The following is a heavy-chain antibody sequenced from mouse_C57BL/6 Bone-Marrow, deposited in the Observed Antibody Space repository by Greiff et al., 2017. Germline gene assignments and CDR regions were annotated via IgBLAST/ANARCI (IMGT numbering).Heavy chain of an antibody. V-gene: IGHV1-81*01. D-gene: IGHD1-1*01. Sequence: VKLQESGAELARPGASVKLSCKASGYTFTSYGIRWVKQRTGQGLEWIGEIYPGSGNTSYNEKFKGKATLTADKSSSTAYMELRSLTSEDSAVYFCARHYDGRSCPFAYWGQGTLVTVSA. J-gene: IGHJ3*01. CDR2: IYPGSGNT. CDR1: GYTFTSYG. CDR3: ARHYDGRSCPFAY.